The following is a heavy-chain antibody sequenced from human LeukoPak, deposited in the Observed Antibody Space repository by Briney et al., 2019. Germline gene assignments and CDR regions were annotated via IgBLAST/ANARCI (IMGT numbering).Heavy chain of an antibody. CDR3: ARDGITASY. V-gene: IGHV4-61*02. D-gene: IGHD3-3*01. CDR2: IYTSGST. J-gene: IGHJ4*02. CDR1: GGSISSGSYY. Sequence: TASETLSLTCTVSGGSISSGSYYWSWIRQPAGKGLEWIGRIYTSGSTNYNPPLKSRVTISVDTSKNQFSLKLSSVTAADTAVYYCARDGITASYWGQGTLVTVSS.